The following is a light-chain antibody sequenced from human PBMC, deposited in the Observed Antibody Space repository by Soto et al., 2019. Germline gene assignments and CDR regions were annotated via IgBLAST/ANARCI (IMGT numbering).Light chain of an antibody. CDR2: GAS. CDR1: QSVSSN. J-gene: IGKJ1*01. V-gene: IGKV3-15*01. CDR3: QQYNNWPPWT. Sequence: ILMTQSRATLSVSPGERATLSCRASQSVSSNLAWYQQKPGQAPRLLIYGASTRATGIPARFSGSGSGTEFTLTICSLQSEDFAVYYCQQYNNWPPWTFGQGTNVDIK.